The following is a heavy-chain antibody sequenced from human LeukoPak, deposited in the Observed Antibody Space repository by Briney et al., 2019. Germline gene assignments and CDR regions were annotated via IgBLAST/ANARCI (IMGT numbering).Heavy chain of an antibody. V-gene: IGHV3-74*01. D-gene: IGHD2-21*01. CDR1: GFSFSTTW. CDR2: ITSDGRNT. CDR3: TRDWYYSTDY. Sequence: PGGSLRLSCAASGFSFSTTWMNWVRQAPGKGLVSVSRITSDGRNTVYADSVKGRFTISRDNAKNTVYLQMDSLRDGDTAVYYCTRDWYYSTDYWGQGTLVTVSS. J-gene: IGHJ4*02.